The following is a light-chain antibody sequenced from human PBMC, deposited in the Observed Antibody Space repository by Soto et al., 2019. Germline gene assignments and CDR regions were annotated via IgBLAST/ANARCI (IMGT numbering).Light chain of an antibody. CDR3: EQYXSSHT. J-gene: IGKJ5*01. CDR2: GAS. Sequence: EIVLTQSPGTLSLSPGASAALSGRASQSVSSSYLGWSQQKPGQAPRLLIYGASRRATGIPDRFSGSGSGTDFTLTISRVEPEDFGVXXREQYXSSHTVGKGTRLEIK. CDR1: QSVSSSY. V-gene: IGKV3-20*01.